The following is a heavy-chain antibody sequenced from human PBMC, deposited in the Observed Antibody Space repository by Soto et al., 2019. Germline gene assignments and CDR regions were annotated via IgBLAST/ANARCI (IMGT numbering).Heavy chain of an antibody. CDR1: GFSFSTYA. CDR2: IWFDGVKE. CDR3: TRATFDV. Sequence: GGSLRLSCAVSGFSFSTYAMHWVRQAPGKGLEWLAIIWFDGVKEYYAESVRGRFTISIDNSKNTVFLQMDTVGAEDSALYYCTRATFDVWGQGTMVTVSS. V-gene: IGHV3-33*01. J-gene: IGHJ6*02.